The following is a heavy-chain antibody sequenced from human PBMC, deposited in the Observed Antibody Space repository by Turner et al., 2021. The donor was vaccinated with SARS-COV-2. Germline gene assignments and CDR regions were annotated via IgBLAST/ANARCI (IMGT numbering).Heavy chain of an antibody. CDR1: GFTFSRKD. J-gene: IGHJ4*02. CDR3: ARGSSGSGSYYLKYYFDY. Sequence: EVQLVESGGGLVQPGGSLRLSCAASGFTFSRKDMHWVRQATGKGLEWVSAIGTAGDTYYPGSVKGRFPISRENAKNSLYLQMNSLRAGDTAVYYCARGSSGSGSYYLKYYFDYWGQGTLVTVSS. V-gene: IGHV3-13*04. CDR2: IGTAGDT. D-gene: IGHD3-10*01.